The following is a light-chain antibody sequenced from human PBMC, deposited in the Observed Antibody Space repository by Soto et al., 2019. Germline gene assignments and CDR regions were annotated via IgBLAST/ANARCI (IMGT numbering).Light chain of an antibody. CDR1: SGYSNDK. CDR2: VGTGGIVG. V-gene: IGLV9-49*01. CDR3: GADHGSGSNFVWV. J-gene: IGLJ3*02. Sequence: QSVLTQPPSASASLGASVTLTCTLSSGYSNDKVDWYQQRPGKGPRFVMRVGTGGIVGSKGDGIPDRFSVLGSDLNRYLTIKNIQEEDESDYHCGADHGSGSNFVWVFGGGTKLTVL.